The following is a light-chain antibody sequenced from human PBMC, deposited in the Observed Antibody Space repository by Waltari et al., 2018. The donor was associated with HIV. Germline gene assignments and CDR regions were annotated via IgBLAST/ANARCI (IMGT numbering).Light chain of an antibody. CDR2: QDN. CDR3: QTWDSSTVV. J-gene: IGLJ2*01. V-gene: IGLV3-1*01. CDR1: RLDNIY. Sequence: SYELPQPPSVSVSPGQTASITCSGQRLDNIYVCWYQLKPGQSPVLVIYQDNKGPSGIPERFSGSNSGNTATLTISGTQAMDEADYYCQTWDSSTVVFGGGTKLTVL.